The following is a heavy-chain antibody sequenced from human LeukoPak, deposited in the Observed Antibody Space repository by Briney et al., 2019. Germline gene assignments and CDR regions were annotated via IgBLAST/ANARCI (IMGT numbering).Heavy chain of an antibody. Sequence: GGSLRLSCAASGFTFSRHDMHWVRQAPGKGLEWVALISWDAGDSYYADSVRGRFTISRDNSDNSLFLQMNSLGTEDTALYYCARDMWDGYNTYSFDSWGQGTLVIVSS. CDR2: ISWDAGDS. CDR3: ARDMWDGYNTYSFDS. D-gene: IGHD5-24*01. J-gene: IGHJ4*02. V-gene: IGHV3-43*01. CDR1: GFTFSRHD.